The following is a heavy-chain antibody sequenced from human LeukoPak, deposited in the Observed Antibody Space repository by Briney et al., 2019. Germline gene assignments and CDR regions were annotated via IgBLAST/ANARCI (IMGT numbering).Heavy chain of an antibody. CDR3: ARGVNSGYFDY. J-gene: IGHJ4*02. CDR1: GYSIRSDYY. Sequence: SETLSLTCTVSGYSIRSDYYWGWIRPPPGKGLEWIGSIYHSGGTYYNPSLKSRVTIPVDTSKNQFSLKLTSVTAADTAVYYCARGVNSGYFDYCGQGTLVTVSS. V-gene: IGHV4-38-2*02. CDR2: IYHSGGT. D-gene: IGHD1-26*01.